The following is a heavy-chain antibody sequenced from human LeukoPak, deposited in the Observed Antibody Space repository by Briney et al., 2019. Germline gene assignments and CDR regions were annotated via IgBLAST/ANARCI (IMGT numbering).Heavy chain of an antibody. D-gene: IGHD2-15*01. Sequence: PSETLSLTCTVSGGSISSYYWSWIRQPPGKGLEWIGYIYYSGSTNYNPSLKSRVTISVDTSKNQFSLKLSSVTAPDTAVYYCARADIVVVVAAWYYFDYWGQGTLVTVSS. CDR1: GGSISSYY. CDR3: ARADIVVVVAAWYYFDY. J-gene: IGHJ4*02. CDR2: IYYSGST. V-gene: IGHV4-59*01.